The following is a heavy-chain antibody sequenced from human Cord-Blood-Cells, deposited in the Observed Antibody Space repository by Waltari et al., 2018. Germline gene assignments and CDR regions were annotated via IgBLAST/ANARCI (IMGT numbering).Heavy chain of an antibody. J-gene: IGHJ5*02. Sequence: QVQLVQSGAEVKKPGPSVKVSCTASVGTFSSYAISCVRQAPGQGLEWMGGIIPIFGTANYAQKSQGRVTITADESTSTAYMELSSLRSEDTAVYYCARDYSNYSNWFDPWGQGTLFTVSS. CDR3: ARDYSNYSNWFDP. CDR1: VGTFSSYA. D-gene: IGHD4-4*01. CDR2: IIPIFGTA. V-gene: IGHV1-69*12.